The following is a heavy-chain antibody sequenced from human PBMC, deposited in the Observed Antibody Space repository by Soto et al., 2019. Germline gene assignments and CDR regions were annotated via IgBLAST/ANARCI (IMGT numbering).Heavy chain of an antibody. CDR3: AKNPGYYYDSTGYHFDY. D-gene: IGHD3-22*01. J-gene: IGHJ4*02. CDR2: ISYGGGTT. Sequence: GVPLRLSCAASECTFSNYAMSWVRQAPGKGLEWVSAISYGGGTTYYADSVKGRFTISRDNSKNTLYLQMNSLRAEDTAVYYCAKNPGYYYDSTGYHFDYWGQGTLVTVSS. V-gene: IGHV3-23*01. CDR1: ECTFSNYA.